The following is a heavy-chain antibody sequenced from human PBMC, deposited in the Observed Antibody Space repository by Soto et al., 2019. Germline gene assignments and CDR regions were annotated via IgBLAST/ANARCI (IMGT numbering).Heavy chain of an antibody. D-gene: IGHD3-9*01. CDR2: IYYSGST. V-gene: IGHV4-59*08. Sequence: SETLSLTCTVSGGSISNYYWSWIRQPPGKGLEWIGYIYYSGSTNYNPSLKSRLTISVDTSKNQFSLKLSSVTAADTAVYYCARLPSCLRYSGWSTDYWGQGTLVTVSS. J-gene: IGHJ4*02. CDR3: ARLPSCLRYSGWSTDY. CDR1: GGSISNYY.